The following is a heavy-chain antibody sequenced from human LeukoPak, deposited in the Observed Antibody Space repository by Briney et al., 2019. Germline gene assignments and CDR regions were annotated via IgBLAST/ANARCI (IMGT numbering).Heavy chain of an antibody. CDR2: IWYDGSNK. CDR1: GFTFSSYG. CDR3: ARDLRCCSGGSCYYYGMDV. D-gene: IGHD2-15*01. Sequence: GRSLRLSCAASGFTFSSYGMHWVRQAPGKGLEWVAVIWYDGSNKYYADSVKGRFTISRDNSKNTLYLQLNSLRAKDTAVYYCARDLRCCSGGSCYYYGMDVWGQGTTVTVSS. J-gene: IGHJ6*02. V-gene: IGHV3-33*01.